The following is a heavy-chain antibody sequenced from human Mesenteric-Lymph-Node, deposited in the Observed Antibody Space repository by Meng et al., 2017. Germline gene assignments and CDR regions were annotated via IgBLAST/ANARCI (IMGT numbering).Heavy chain of an antibody. Sequence: GESLKISCAASGFTVSSNYMTWVRQAPGRGLQWVSLIYSGGSTYYPDSVKGRFTISRDNSKNTLYLQMNDLRAEDTAVYYCAARSSNYYEIWGQGTLVTVSS. J-gene: IGHJ4*02. CDR2: IYSGGST. CDR3: AARSSNYYEI. V-gene: IGHV3-53*01. CDR1: GFTVSSNY. D-gene: IGHD3-22*01.